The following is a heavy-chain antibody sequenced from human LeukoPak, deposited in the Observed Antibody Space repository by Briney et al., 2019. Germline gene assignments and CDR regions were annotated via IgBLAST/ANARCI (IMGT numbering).Heavy chain of an antibody. V-gene: IGHV4-34*01. CDR3: ARVAVTAGNYYYYGMDV. D-gene: IGHD6-19*01. J-gene: IGHJ6*02. CDR2: INHSGST. CDR1: GGSFSGYY. Sequence: PSETLSLTCAVYGGSFSGYYWSWIRQPPGKELEWIGEINHSGSTNYNPSLKSRVTISVDTSKNQFSLKLSSVTAADTAVYYCARVAVTAGNYYYYGMDVWGQGTTVTVSS.